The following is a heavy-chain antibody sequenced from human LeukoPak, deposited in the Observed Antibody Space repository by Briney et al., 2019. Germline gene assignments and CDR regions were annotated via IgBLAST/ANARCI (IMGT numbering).Heavy chain of an antibody. Sequence: SETLSLTCTVSGGSISNYYWSWIRQPAGKGLEWIARVYAGGNTDHNPSLKSRVTMSVDSSKNQFSLRLSSVTAADTAVHYCAREHKDYEGDGYYYGYWGQGILVTVSS. V-gene: IGHV4-4*07. J-gene: IGHJ4*02. CDR3: AREHKDYEGDGYYYGY. CDR2: VYAGGNT. D-gene: IGHD3-22*01. CDR1: GGSISNYY.